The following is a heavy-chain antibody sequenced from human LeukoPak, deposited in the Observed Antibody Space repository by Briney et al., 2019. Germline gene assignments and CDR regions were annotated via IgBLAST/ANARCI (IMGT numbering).Heavy chain of an antibody. CDR2: IKEDGSEK. D-gene: IGHD1-26*01. V-gene: IGHV3-7*01. CDR3: ARDTAIARFDY. CDR1: GFTFSRFW. Sequence: GGSLRLSCAASGFTFSRFWMSWVRQAPGKGLEWVANIKEDGSEKFHVDSVRGRFTFSRDNAKNTLYLQMNSLRAEDTAVYYCARDTAIARFDYWGQGTLVTVSS. J-gene: IGHJ4*02.